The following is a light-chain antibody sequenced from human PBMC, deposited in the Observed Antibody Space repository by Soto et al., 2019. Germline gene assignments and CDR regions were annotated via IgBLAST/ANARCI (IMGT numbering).Light chain of an antibody. CDR1: QSVSSSY. V-gene: IGKV3-20*01. CDR3: QQYGSSPWT. Sequence: EVVLTQSPGTLSLSPGERATLPCRASQSVSSSYLAWYQQKPGRAPRLLIYDASNRATGIPDRFSASGSGTDFTLSISRLEPEDFAVYFCQQYGSSPWTFGQGTKVDIK. CDR2: DAS. J-gene: IGKJ1*01.